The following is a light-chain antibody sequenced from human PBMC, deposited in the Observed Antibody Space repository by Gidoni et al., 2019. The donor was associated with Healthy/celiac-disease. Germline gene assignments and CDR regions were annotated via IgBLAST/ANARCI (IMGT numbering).Light chain of an antibody. CDR3: QQSYSTPT. CDR1: QSISSY. J-gene: IGKJ2*01. V-gene: IGKV1-39*01. Sequence: DIQMTQSPSSLSASVGDRVTITGRASQSISSYLNWYQQNPGKAPKLLIYAASSLQSGVPSRFSGSGSGTDFTLTISSLQPEDFATYYCQQSYSTPTFGQGTKLEIK. CDR2: AAS.